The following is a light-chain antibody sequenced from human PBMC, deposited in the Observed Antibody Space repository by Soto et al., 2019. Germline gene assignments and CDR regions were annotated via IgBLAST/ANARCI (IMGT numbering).Light chain of an antibody. CDR2: DAS. CDR1: QSVSSN. V-gene: IGKV3-20*01. J-gene: IGKJ5*01. CDR3: HQYGRPPRT. Sequence: ELVLTHSPGTLSLSPWHRSPLFCGPSQSVSSNLAWYQLKPGQAPRLLIYDASTRATGVPDRVSGSGSGTDFTLTISRLEPEDFAVYSCHQYGRPPRTFGQGTRLEIK.